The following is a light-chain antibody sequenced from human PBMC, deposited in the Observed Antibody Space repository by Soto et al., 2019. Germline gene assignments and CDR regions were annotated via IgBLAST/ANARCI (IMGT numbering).Light chain of an antibody. Sequence: EIVMTQSPATLSVSPGERVTLSCRASQSVSSNLAWYQQKVGQAPRLLIYGASTRATGIPARFSGSGSGTDFTLTITRLDPEDFAVYYCQQRSIWITFGQGTRLEI. CDR3: QQRSIWIT. V-gene: IGKV3-15*01. CDR1: QSVSSN. CDR2: GAS. J-gene: IGKJ5*01.